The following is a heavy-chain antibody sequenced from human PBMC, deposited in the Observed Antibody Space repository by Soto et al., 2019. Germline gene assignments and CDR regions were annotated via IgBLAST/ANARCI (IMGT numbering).Heavy chain of an antibody. J-gene: IGHJ4*02. CDR2: IYYSGST. CDR3: ARARFHIVVVTAIPYFDY. Sequence: SSETLSLTCTVSGGSISSCGYYWSWIRQHPGKGLEWIGYIYYSGSTYYNPSLKSRVTISVDTSKNQFSLKLSSVTAADTAVYYCARARFHIVVVTAIPYFDYWGQGTLVTVSS. CDR1: GGSISSCGYY. D-gene: IGHD2-21*02. V-gene: IGHV4-31*03.